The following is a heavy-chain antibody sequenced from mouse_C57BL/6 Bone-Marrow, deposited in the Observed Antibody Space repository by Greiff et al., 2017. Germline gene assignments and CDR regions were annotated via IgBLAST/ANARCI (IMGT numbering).Heavy chain of an antibody. CDR1: GYTFTSYW. V-gene: IGHV1-72*01. Sequence: QVQLQQPGAELVKPGASVKLSCKASGYTFTSYWMHWVQQRPGRGLEWIGRIDPNSGGPKYNEKFKSKATLTVDKPSSTAYMQLRSLRSEDSAVYYCARGGIYYYGSSQYYYAMDYWGQGTSVTVSS. CDR2: IDPNSGGP. J-gene: IGHJ4*01. CDR3: ARGGIYYYGSSQYYYAMDY. D-gene: IGHD1-1*01.